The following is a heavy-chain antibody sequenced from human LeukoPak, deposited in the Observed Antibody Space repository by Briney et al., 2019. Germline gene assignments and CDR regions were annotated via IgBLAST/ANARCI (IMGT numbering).Heavy chain of an antibody. CDR3: ARNYGGNSDVWFDP. Sequence: SETLSLTCTVSGGSFSSSDYYWGWIRQPPGKGLEWIGSIYYSGTTYYNPSLKSRVTISVDTSKNQFSLKLSSVTATDTAVYYCARNYGGNSDVWFDPWGQGTLVTVSS. V-gene: IGHV4-39*07. CDR2: IYYSGTT. D-gene: IGHD4-23*01. J-gene: IGHJ5*02. CDR1: GGSFSSSDYY.